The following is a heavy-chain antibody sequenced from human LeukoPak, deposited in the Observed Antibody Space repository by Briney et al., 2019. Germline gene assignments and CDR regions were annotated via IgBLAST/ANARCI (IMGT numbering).Heavy chain of an antibody. CDR2: IRYGGNNK. D-gene: IGHD3-22*01. CDR1: GFTFSSYG. V-gene: IGHV3-30*02. J-gene: IGHJ4*02. CDR3: ASAYYHYYFDY. Sequence: GGSLRLSCAASGFTFSSYGMHWVRQAPGKGLEWVAFIRYGGNNKYYADSVKGRFTISRDNSKNTLYLQMNSLRAEDSAVYYCASAYYHYYFDYWGQGTLVTVSS.